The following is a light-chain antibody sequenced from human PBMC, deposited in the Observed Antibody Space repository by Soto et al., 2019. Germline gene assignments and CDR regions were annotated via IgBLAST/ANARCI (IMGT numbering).Light chain of an antibody. CDR3: QQSYSMPQT. V-gene: IGKV1-39*01. J-gene: IGKJ2*01. CDR1: QNINNY. Sequence: DIQMTQSPSSLSASVGDSVTITCRASQNINNYLSWYQHKPGKAPKLLIYAASKLQSGLPSSVSGSRSGTEFSLTISRLYPEDFATYYWQQSYSMPQTFGQETKLEIK. CDR2: AAS.